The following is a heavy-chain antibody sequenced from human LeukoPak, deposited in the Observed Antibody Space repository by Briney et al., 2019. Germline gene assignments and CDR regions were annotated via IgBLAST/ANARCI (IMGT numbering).Heavy chain of an antibody. CDR1: GGSFSGHY. J-gene: IGHJ4*02. CDR3: VRNFDY. V-gene: IGHV4-34*01. Sequence: SETLSLTCVVYGGSFSGHYWSWIRQPPGKGLEWIGDINQSGRANYNPSLKSQVTISIDTSKNQFSLNLNSVTAADTAVYYCVRNFDYWGQGTPVTVSS. CDR2: INQSGRA.